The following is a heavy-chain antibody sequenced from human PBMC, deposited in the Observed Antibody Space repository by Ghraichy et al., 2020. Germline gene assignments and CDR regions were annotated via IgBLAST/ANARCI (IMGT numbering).Heavy chain of an antibody. CDR1: GYTFTSYG. Sequence: ASVKVSCKASGYTFTSYGISWVRQAPGQGLEWMGWISAYNGNTNYAQKLQGRVTMTTDTSTSTAYMELRSLRSDDTAVYYCARDPVDWLLYPYFDYWGQGTLVTVSS. J-gene: IGHJ4*02. V-gene: IGHV1-18*01. CDR2: ISAYNGNT. D-gene: IGHD3-9*01. CDR3: ARDPVDWLLYPYFDY.